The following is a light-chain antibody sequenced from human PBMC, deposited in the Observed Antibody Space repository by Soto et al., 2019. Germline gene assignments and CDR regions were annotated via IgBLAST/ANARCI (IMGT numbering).Light chain of an antibody. Sequence: QLVLTQPPSASGTPGQKIAISCSGSRSNIGSNTVNWYQHLPGTAPKLLIYSNNHRPSGVPVRFSGSRSGTSASLAISGLQSDDESTYYCAAWDDSLNGWVFGGGTKVTVL. J-gene: IGLJ3*02. CDR1: RSNIGSNT. V-gene: IGLV1-44*01. CDR3: AAWDDSLNGWV. CDR2: SNN.